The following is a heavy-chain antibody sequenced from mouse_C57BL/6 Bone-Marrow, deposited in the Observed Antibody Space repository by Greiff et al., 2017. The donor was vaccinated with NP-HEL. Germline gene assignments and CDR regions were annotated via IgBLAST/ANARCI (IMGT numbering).Heavy chain of an antibody. CDR1: GYTFTDYY. V-gene: IGHV1-84*01. Sequence: QVQLQQSGPELVKPGASVKISCKASGYTFTDYYINWVKQRPGQGLEWIGWIYPGSGNTKYNEKFKGKATLTVDTSSSTAYMQLSSLTSEDSAVYFCARSGLPSYYGSSYWYFDVWGTGTTVTVSS. J-gene: IGHJ1*03. CDR3: ARSGLPSYYGSSYWYFDV. D-gene: IGHD1-1*01. CDR2: IYPGSGNT.